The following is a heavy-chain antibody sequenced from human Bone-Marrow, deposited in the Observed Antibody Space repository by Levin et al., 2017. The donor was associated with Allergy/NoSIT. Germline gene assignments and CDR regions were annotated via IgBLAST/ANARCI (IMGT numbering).Heavy chain of an antibody. CDR3: AKALRGTTGTTCALDY. CDR2: ISGSGGST. Sequence: AGGSLRLSCAASGFTFSSYAMSWVRQAPGKGLEWVSAISGSGGSTYYADSVKGRFTISRDNSKNTLYLQMNSLRAEDTAVYYCAKALRGTTGTTCALDYWGQGTLVTVSS. J-gene: IGHJ4*02. D-gene: IGHD1-1*01. CDR1: GFTFSSYA. V-gene: IGHV3-23*01.